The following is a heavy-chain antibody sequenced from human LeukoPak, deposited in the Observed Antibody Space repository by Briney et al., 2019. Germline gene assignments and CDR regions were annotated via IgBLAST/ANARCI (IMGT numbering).Heavy chain of an antibody. CDR2: ISAYNGNT. CDR3: ARDGNCSGGDCYVDI. CDR1: GGTFTTYD. D-gene: IGHD2-21*02. Sequence: GSSVKVSCKASGGTFTTYDISWVRQAPGQGLEWMGWISAYNGNTNYAQKLQGRVTMTTDTSTSTAYMELRSLRSDDTAVYYCARDGNCSGGDCYVDIWGQGTMVTVSS. V-gene: IGHV1-18*01. J-gene: IGHJ3*02.